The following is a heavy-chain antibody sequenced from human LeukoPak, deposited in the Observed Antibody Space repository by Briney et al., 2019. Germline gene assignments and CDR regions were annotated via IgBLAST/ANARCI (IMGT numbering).Heavy chain of an antibody. Sequence: NPSETLSLTCTVSGGSISSSSYYWGWIRQPPGKGLEWIGSIYYSGSTYYNPSLKSRVTISVDTSKNQFSLKLSSVTAADTAVYYCARHQAGYSGYDWTIGEFDYWGQGTLVTVSS. CDR1: GGSISSSSYY. D-gene: IGHD5-12*01. J-gene: IGHJ4*02. CDR2: IYYSGST. V-gene: IGHV4-39*01. CDR3: ARHQAGYSGYDWTIGEFDY.